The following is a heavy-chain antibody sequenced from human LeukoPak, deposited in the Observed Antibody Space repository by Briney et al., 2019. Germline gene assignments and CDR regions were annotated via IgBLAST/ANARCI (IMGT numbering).Heavy chain of an antibody. D-gene: IGHD2-8*01. CDR3: AKDGQSFNSMYDYFDS. V-gene: IGHV3-23*01. CDR1: GFTFRNFA. J-gene: IGHJ4*02. Sequence: GGSLRLSCSASGFTFRNFAIRWVRQAPGKGLEWVSSIGGGDTHYADSVKGRFTISRDDSRSTVDLQMSSLRAEDTAVYYCAKDGQSFNSMYDYFDSWGQGTLVTVSS. CDR2: IGGGDT.